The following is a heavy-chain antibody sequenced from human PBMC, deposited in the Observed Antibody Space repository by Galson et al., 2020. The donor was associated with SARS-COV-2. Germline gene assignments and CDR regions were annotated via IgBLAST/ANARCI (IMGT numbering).Heavy chain of an antibody. CDR3: AREDMVRAVIMRRTYYGMDV. J-gene: IGHJ6*02. V-gene: IGHV3-30*04. CDR1: GFTLSSYA. D-gene: IGHD3-10*01. CDR2: ISYDGSNK. Sequence: GESLKISCAASGFTLSSYAMPWVRQAPGKGLEWVAVISYDGSNKNYADTVNGRFTISRDNSKNTLYLQMTSLRAEDTAVYYCAREDMVRAVIMRRTYYGMDVWGRGTTVTVSS.